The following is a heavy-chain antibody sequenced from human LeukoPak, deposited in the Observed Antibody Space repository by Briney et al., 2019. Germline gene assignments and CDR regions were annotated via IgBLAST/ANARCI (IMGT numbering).Heavy chain of an antibody. CDR2: ISKNGDTT. Sequence: GGSLRLSCAASGFIFSNYGMNWVRQAPGKGLEWVSVISKNGDTTYYADSVKGRFTISRDNSKNTLYLQMNSLRAEDTALYFCATRQFCSGGTCYGLSFWGQGTMVTISS. D-gene: IGHD2-15*01. CDR1: GFIFSNYG. CDR3: ATRQFCSGGTCYGLSF. V-gene: IGHV3-23*01. J-gene: IGHJ3*01.